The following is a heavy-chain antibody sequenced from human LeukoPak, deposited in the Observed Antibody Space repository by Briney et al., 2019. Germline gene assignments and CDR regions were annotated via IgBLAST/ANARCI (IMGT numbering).Heavy chain of an antibody. CDR3: VRALCDDSIGRDYAGNDF. CDR1: GFSFSSYW. CDR2: IIQDGGET. V-gene: IGHV3-7*01. D-gene: IGHD4-17*01. J-gene: IGHJ4*02. Sequence: PGGSLRLSCAGSGFSFSSYWMGWVRQTPGKGLEYVANIIQDGGETHYVDSVKGRFTISRDNAKKQLYLQMNRLRGEDTAVYYCVRALCDDSIGRDYAGNDFWGQGTLVIVSS.